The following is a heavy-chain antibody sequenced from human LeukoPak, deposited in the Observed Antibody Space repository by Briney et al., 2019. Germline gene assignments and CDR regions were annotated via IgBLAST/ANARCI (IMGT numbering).Heavy chain of an antibody. V-gene: IGHV4-59*01. CDR3: ARLNPRTGDAFDI. J-gene: IGHJ3*02. CDR1: GGSISSYY. CDR2: IYYSGST. Sequence: SETLSLTCTVSGGSISSYYWSWIRQPPGKGLEWIGYIYYSGSTNYNPSLKSRVTISVDTSKNQFSLKLSSATAADTAVYYCARLNPRTGDAFDIWGQGTMVAVSS. D-gene: IGHD3-10*01.